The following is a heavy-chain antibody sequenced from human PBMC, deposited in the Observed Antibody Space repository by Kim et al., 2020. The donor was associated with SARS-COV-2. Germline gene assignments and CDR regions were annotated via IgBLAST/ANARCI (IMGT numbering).Heavy chain of an antibody. Sequence: ASVKVSCKASGYTFTSYGISWVRQAPGQGLEWMGWISAYNGNTNYAQKLQGRVTMTTDTSTSTAYMELRSLRSDDTAVYYCARVKAGYSSSWYGGWFDPWGQGTLVTVSS. CDR1: GYTFTSYG. CDR2: ISAYNGNT. J-gene: IGHJ5*02. D-gene: IGHD6-13*01. CDR3: ARVKAGYSSSWYGGWFDP. V-gene: IGHV1-18*04.